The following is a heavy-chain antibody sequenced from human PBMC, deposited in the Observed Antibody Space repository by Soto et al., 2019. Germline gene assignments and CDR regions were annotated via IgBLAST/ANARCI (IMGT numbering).Heavy chain of an antibody. CDR3: ARVISSGWYENWFDP. D-gene: IGHD6-19*01. CDR2: ISYDGSNK. CDR1: GFTFSSYA. V-gene: IGHV3-30*04. Sequence: GGSLRLSCAASGFTFSSYAMHWVRQAPGKGLEWVAVISYDGSNKYYADSVKGRFTISRDNSKNMLYLQMNSLRAEDTAVYYCARVISSGWYENWFDPWGQGTLVTVSS. J-gene: IGHJ5*02.